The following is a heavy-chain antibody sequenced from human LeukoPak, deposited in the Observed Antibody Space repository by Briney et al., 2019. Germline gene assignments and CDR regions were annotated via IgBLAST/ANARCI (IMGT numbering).Heavy chain of an antibody. CDR2: ISSGSTYM. D-gene: IGHD6-6*01. J-gene: IGHJ3*02. Sequence: GGSLRLSCAASGFTFSSYSMNWVRQAPGKGLEWVSSISSGSTYMYYADSVKGRFTISRDNAQNSMYLQMNSLRAEDTAVYYCGRVGGRSKAAKGDAFDIWGQGTMVTVSS. CDR3: GRVGGRSKAAKGDAFDI. CDR1: GFTFSSYS. V-gene: IGHV3-21*01.